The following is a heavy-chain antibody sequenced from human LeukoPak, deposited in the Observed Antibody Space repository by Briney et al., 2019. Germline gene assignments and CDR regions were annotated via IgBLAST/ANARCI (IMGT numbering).Heavy chain of an antibody. D-gene: IGHD2-15*01. Sequence: PSETLSLTCTVSGDSISSYYWSWIRQPPGKGLEWIGYIYYSGGTDYNPSLKSRVTISVDTSKNQFSLKLRSVTAADTAVYYCAGSLRYCSGGSCYSLEYFQHWGQGTLVTVFS. CDR2: IYYSGGT. J-gene: IGHJ1*01. V-gene: IGHV4-59*08. CDR1: GDSISSYY. CDR3: AGSLRYCSGGSCYSLEYFQH.